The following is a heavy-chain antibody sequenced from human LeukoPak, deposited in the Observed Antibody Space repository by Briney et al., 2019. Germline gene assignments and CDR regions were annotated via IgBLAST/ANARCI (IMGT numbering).Heavy chain of an antibody. J-gene: IGHJ5*02. V-gene: IGHV3-49*04. CDR2: IRSKAYGGTT. CDR3: TRFREVVPAAITGWFDP. D-gene: IGHD2-2*02. CDR1: GFTFGDYA. Sequence: GGSLRLSCTASGFTFGDYAMSWVRQAPGRGLEWVGFIRSKAYGGTTEYAASVKGRSTISRDDSKSIAYLQMNSLKTEDTAVYYCTRFREVVPAAITGWFDPWGQGTLVTVSS.